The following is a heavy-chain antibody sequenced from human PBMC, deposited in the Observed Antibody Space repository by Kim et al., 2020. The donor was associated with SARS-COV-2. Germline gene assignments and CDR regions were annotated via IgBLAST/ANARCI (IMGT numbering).Heavy chain of an antibody. D-gene: IGHD2-15*01. CDR1: GFTFSSYW. V-gene: IGHV3-7*01. Sequence: GGSLRLSCAASGFTFSSYWMSWVRQAPGKGLEWVANIKQAGSEKYYVDPVKCRFTISRDNAKHSLYLQMNSLSAEDTAVYYCARRYCSGSSCYGHLDYWGQGTLVTVSS. J-gene: IGHJ4*02. CDR2: IKQAGSEK. CDR3: ARRYCSGSSCYGHLDY.